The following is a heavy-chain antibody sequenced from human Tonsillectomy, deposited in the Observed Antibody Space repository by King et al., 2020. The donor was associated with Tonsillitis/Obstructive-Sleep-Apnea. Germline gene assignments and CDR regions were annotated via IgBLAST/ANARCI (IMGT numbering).Heavy chain of an antibody. CDR3: SRGFYDFWSGSQPRWFDP. CDR2: IYYSWST. CDR1: GGSISSYY. J-gene: IGHJ5*02. V-gene: IGHV4-59*08. Sequence: VQLQESGPGLVKPSETLSLTCTVSGGSISSYYWSWIRQPPGKGLEWIGYIYYSWSTNYNPSLKSRVTISVDTSKNQFSLKLSSVTAADTAVYYCSRGFYDFWSGSQPRWFDPWGQGTLVTVSS. D-gene: IGHD3-3*01.